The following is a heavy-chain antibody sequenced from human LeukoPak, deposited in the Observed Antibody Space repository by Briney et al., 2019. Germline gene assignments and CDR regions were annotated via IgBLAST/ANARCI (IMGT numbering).Heavy chain of an antibody. D-gene: IGHD2-2*01. CDR2: INHSGST. J-gene: IGHJ5*02. V-gene: IGHV4-34*01. Sequence: SETLSLTCAVYGGSFSGYYWSWIRQPPGKGLEWIGEINHSGSTNYNPSLKSRVTISVDTSKNQFSLKLSSVTAADTAVYYRASMRDIVVVPAAPNWFDPWAREPWSPSPQ. CDR1: GGSFSGYY. CDR3: ASMRDIVVVPAAPNWFDP.